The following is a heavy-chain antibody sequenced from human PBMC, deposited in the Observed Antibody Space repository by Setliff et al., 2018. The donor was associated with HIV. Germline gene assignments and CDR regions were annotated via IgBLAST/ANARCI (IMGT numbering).Heavy chain of an antibody. CDR1: KFIFSRYV. J-gene: IGHJ4*02. CDR3: AKAPYSLDYFDN. V-gene: IGHV3-33*03. Sequence: LSLSCATSKFIFSRYVMYWVRQAPGKGLEWVAVIWPDGTYIYYADSVKGRITISRDNAKNSLYLQMNSLRVEDTAVYFCAKAPYSLDYFDNWGQGTLVTVSS. CDR2: IWPDGTYI. D-gene: IGHD3-16*01.